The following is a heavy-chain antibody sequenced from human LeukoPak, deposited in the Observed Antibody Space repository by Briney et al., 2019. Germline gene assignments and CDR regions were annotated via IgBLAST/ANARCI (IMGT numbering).Heavy chain of an antibody. Sequence: ASVKVSCKVSGYTLTELSMHWVRQAPGKGLEWMGGFDPEDGETIYAQKFQGRVTMTEDTSTDTAYMELSSLRSEDTAVYYCATGFTIFGVVLWGALGYWGQGTLVTVSS. J-gene: IGHJ4*02. V-gene: IGHV1-24*01. CDR2: FDPEDGET. CDR1: GYTLTELS. D-gene: IGHD3-3*01. CDR3: ATGFTIFGVVLWGALGY.